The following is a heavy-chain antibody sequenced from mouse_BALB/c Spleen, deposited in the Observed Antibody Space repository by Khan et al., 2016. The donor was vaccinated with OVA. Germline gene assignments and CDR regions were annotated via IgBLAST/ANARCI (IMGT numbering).Heavy chain of an antibody. J-gene: IGHJ1*01. D-gene: IGHD4-1*02. Sequence: QIQLVQSGPELKKPGETVKISCKASGYTFTNCGMNWVKQAPGKGLKWMGWINTYSGEPTYADDFKGRSAFSLETSASTAYLQIKNLKNEDTATYFCARSNSYWYFDVWGAGTTVTVSS. CDR1: GYTFTNCG. V-gene: IGHV9-3-1*01. CDR3: ARSNSYWYFDV. CDR2: INTYSGEP.